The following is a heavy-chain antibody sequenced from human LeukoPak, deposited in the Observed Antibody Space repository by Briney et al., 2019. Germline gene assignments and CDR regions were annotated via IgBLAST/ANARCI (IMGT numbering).Heavy chain of an antibody. D-gene: IGHD3-22*01. CDR2: IYYSGST. CDR1: GGSISSSSYY. V-gene: IGHV4-39*07. Sequence: SETLSLTCTASGGSISSSSYYWGWIRQPPGKGLEWIGSIYYSGSTYYNPSLKSRVTMSVDTSKNQFSLKLSSVTAADTAVYYCAREGGIVSYWGQGTLVTVSS. J-gene: IGHJ4*02. CDR3: AREGGIVSY.